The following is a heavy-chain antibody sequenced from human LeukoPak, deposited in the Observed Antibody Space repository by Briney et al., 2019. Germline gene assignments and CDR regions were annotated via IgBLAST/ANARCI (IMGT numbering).Heavy chain of an antibody. V-gene: IGHV3-23*01. J-gene: IGHJ3*02. CDR3: ARAQPVGTQMAAFGI. CDR1: GFTLSSYA. D-gene: IGHD5-24*01. Sequence: GGSLRLSCAASGFTLSSYAMSWVRQGPGKGLEWVSAISVSGNTYHADSVKGRFTISRDSSKNTLYLQMNSLRAEDTAVYYCARAQPVGTQMAAFGIWGQGTMVTVSS. CDR2: ISVSGNT.